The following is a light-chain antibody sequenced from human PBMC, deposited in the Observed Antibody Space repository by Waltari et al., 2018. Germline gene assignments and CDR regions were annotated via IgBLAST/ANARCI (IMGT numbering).Light chain of an antibody. J-gene: IGLJ3*02. CDR1: TLPNPY. V-gene: IGLV3-25*03. CDR3: QSADSITTFEV. Sequence: SFELTQPPSVSVSPGQTASITCSGETLPNPYTYWYQQKAGQAPVLVIFKDTARPSGIPERFSGSSSGTVVTLTITGVRTEDEADYYCQSADSITTFEVFGGGTKLTVL. CDR2: KDT.